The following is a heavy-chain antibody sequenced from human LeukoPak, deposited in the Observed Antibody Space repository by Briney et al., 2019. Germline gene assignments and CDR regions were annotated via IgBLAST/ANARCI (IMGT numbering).Heavy chain of an antibody. CDR1: GFTFSSYG. Sequence: GGSLRLSCAASGFTFSSYGMHWVRQAPGKGLEWVAVISYDGSNKYYADSVKGRFTISRDNSKNTMFLQMNSLRAEDTAVYYCAKGLSGGWPFDYWGQGALVTVSS. V-gene: IGHV3-30*18. CDR3: AKGLSGGWPFDY. D-gene: IGHD6-19*01. CDR2: ISYDGSNK. J-gene: IGHJ4*02.